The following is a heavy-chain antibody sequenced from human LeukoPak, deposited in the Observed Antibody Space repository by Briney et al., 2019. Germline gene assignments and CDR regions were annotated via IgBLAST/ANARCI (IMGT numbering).Heavy chain of an antibody. J-gene: IGHJ4*02. V-gene: IGHV3-23*01. CDR2: ISGSGSGGST. CDR1: GFTFSSSA. CDR3: ARARNDCGDYVFDF. Sequence: PGGSLRLSCAASGFTFSSSAMSWVRQAPGKGLEWVSSISGSGSGGSTYYADSVKGRFTISRDNSKNTLYLQMNSLIAEDTAVYYCARARNDCGDYVFDFWGQGTLVTVSS. D-gene: IGHD4-17*01.